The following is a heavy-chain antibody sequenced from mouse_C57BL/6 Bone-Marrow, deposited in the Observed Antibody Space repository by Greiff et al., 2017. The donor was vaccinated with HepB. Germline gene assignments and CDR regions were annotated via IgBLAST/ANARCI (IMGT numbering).Heavy chain of an antibody. CDR1: GFTFSSYA. Sequence: EVQVVESAEGLVKPGGSLKLSCAASGFTFSSYAMSWVRQTPEKRLEWVAYISSGGDYIYYADTVKGRFTISRDNARNTLYLQMSSLKSEDTAMYYCTRALTTVVVHWYFDVWGTGTTVTVSS. D-gene: IGHD1-1*01. J-gene: IGHJ1*03. CDR3: TRALTTVVVHWYFDV. V-gene: IGHV5-9-1*02. CDR2: ISSGGDYI.